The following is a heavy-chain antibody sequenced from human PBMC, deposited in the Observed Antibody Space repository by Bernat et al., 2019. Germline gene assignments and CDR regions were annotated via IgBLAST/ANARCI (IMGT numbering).Heavy chain of an antibody. CDR1: GYTFTTYA. Sequence: QVQLVQSGAEVKKPGASVKVSCKASGYTFTTYAMHWVRQAPGQRLEWMGWINARNGDTKYSQKFQGRVTITRDTSATTAYMEVSGLRSEDTAEYYCARGGCRSSCDVNWFDPWGRGTLVTVS. V-gene: IGHV1-3*01. D-gene: IGHD5-12*01. CDR2: INARNGDT. CDR3: ARGGCRSSCDVNWFDP. J-gene: IGHJ5*02.